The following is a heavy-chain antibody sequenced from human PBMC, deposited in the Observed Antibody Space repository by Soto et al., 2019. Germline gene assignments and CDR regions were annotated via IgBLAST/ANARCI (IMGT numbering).Heavy chain of an antibody. J-gene: IGHJ4*02. CDR1: EGKFLHYC. CDR3: AREDSIIIPPVSDF. Sequence: PVVPQRLSYTVSEGKFLHYCVNWVSNDPGKGLEWVSSVSKSGYTYYSDSVKGRFTISRDNAKNSVSLQMNSLRAEDTAVYYCAREDSIIIPPVSDFWGQGNLVTASS. D-gene: IGHD2-2*01. CDR2: VSKSGYT. V-gene: IGHV3-21*01.